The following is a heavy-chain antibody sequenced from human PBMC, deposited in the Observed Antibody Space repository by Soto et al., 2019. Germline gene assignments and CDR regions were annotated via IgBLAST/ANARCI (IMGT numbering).Heavy chain of an antibody. D-gene: IGHD6-19*01. Sequence: ESLKISCKGSGYSFTSYWIGWVRQMPGKGLERMGIIYPGDSDTRYSPSFQGQVTISADKSITTTYLQWSSLKASDTAIYYCARLFDTSGWYDYWGQGTLVTAPQ. J-gene: IGHJ4*02. CDR1: GYSFTSYW. CDR2: IYPGDSDT. V-gene: IGHV5-51*01. CDR3: ARLFDTSGWYDY.